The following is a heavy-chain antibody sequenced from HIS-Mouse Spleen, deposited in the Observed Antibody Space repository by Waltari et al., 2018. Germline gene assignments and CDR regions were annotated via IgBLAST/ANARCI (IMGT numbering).Heavy chain of an antibody. V-gene: IGHV3-53*01. J-gene: IGHJ4*02. CDR2: IYSGGST. CDR3: AGGVGSSWYYFDY. D-gene: IGHD6-13*01. CDR1: GFTVSSNY. Sequence: EVQLVESGGGLIQPGGSLRLSCAASGFTVSSNYMRWVRQGPGKGLEWVSVIYSGGSTYYADSVKGRFTISRDNSKNTLYLQMNSLRAEDTAVYYCAGGVGSSWYYFDYWGQGTLVTVSS.